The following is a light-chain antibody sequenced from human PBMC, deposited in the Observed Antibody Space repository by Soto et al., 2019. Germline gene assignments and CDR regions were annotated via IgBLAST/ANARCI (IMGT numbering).Light chain of an antibody. CDR1: QSVSTY. V-gene: IGKV3-11*01. CDR2: DAS. J-gene: IGKJ2*01. Sequence: EIVLTQSPATLSLSPGERASLSCRASQSVSTYLAWYQQKPGQAPRLLIYDASNRATGVPVRFSGSGSGTDFTLTISSLEPEDFAIYYCQHYNKWPYTFGQGTKLEIK. CDR3: QHYNKWPYT.